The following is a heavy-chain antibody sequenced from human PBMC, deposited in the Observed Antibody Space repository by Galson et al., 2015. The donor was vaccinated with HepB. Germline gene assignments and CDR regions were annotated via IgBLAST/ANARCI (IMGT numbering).Heavy chain of an antibody. CDR1: GFTFSSFS. Sequence: SLRLSCAASGFTFSSFSMNWVRQAPGKGLEWVSSMSSSSNYIYYADSVKGRFTISRDNAKNSLYLQMNSLRAEDTAVYYCAKGTTVTRTPIDYWGQGTLVTVSS. D-gene: IGHD4-17*01. CDR3: AKGTTVTRTPIDY. J-gene: IGHJ4*02. V-gene: IGHV3-21*04. CDR2: MSSSSNYI.